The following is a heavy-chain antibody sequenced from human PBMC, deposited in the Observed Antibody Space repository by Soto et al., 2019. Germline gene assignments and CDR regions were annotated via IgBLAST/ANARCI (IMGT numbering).Heavy chain of an antibody. Sequence: EVQLVESGGGLVKPGGSLRLSCAASGFTFSNAWMNWVRQAPGKGLEWVGRIKSKTDGGTTDYAAPVKGRFTISRDDSKNTLYLQINSLKTEDTAVYYCTTSFQAVAVQFDYWGQGTLVTVSS. CDR1: GFTFSNAW. J-gene: IGHJ4*02. CDR3: TTSFQAVAVQFDY. V-gene: IGHV3-15*07. CDR2: IKSKTDGGTT. D-gene: IGHD6-19*01.